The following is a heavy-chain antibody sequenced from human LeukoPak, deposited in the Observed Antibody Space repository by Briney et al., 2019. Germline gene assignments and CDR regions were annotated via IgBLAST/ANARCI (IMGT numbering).Heavy chain of an antibody. J-gene: IGHJ5*02. CDR3: ARHLYSSGWSVAT. Sequence: SETLSLTCTVSGGSISSYYWSWIRQPPGKGLEWIGYIYYRGSTNYNPSLKSRVTISVDTSKNQFSLKLSSVTAADTAVYYCARHLYSSGWSVATWGQGTLVTVSS. CDR2: IYYRGST. V-gene: IGHV4-59*08. D-gene: IGHD6-19*01. CDR1: GGSISSYY.